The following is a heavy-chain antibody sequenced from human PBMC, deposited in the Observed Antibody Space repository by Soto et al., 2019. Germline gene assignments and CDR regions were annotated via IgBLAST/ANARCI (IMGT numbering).Heavy chain of an antibody. D-gene: IGHD2-2*01. CDR3: ARHPLVVVPAGTLGWFDP. J-gene: IGHJ5*02. CDR1: GGSISSSSYY. Sequence: QLQLQESGPGLVKPSETLSLTCTVSGGSISSSSYYWGWIRQPPGKGLEWIGSIYYSGSTYYNPSLKSRVTISVDTSKNQFSLKLSSVTAADTAVYYCARHPLVVVPAGTLGWFDPWGQGTLVTVSS. CDR2: IYYSGST. V-gene: IGHV4-39*01.